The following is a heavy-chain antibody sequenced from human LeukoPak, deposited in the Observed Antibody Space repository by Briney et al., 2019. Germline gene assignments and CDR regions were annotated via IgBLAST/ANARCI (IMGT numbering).Heavy chain of an antibody. Sequence: PGGSLRLSCAASGFTVSSNYMSWVRQAPGKGLEWVSVIYSGGSTYYADSVKSRFTISRDNSKNTLYLQMNSLRAEDTAVYYCASKTWFGELPFDYWGQGTLVTVSS. D-gene: IGHD3-10*01. CDR2: IYSGGST. CDR3: ASKTWFGELPFDY. J-gene: IGHJ4*02. CDR1: GFTVSSNY. V-gene: IGHV3-66*01.